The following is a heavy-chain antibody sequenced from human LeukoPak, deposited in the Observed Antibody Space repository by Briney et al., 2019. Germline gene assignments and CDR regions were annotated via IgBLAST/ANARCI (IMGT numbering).Heavy chain of an antibody. CDR2: ISTHSTYT. V-gene: IGHV3-11*03. CDR3: ATYYYASGSSD. Sequence: GGSLSLSCAASGFFFSAYSLSWIRQAPGKGLEWVSYISTHSTYTHYADSVRGRFTISRDNAKNSLYLQMNSLRAEDTAVYYCATYYYASGSSDWGQGTLVTVSS. CDR1: GFFFSAYS. J-gene: IGHJ4*02. D-gene: IGHD3-10*01.